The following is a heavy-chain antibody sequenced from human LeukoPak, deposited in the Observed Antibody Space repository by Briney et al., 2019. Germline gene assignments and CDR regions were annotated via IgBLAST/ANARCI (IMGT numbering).Heavy chain of an antibody. CDR2: IYHSGTT. CDR3: ARASYSYDINGWVPFDY. J-gene: IGHJ4*02. D-gene: IGHD3-22*01. Sequence: PSETLSLTCTVSGYSISSGYYWGWIRQPPGKGLEWIGNIYHSGTTSYNPSLKSRVTISGDTSKNQFSLRLSSVTAADTAVYYCARASYSYDINGWVPFDYWGQGTLVTVSS. V-gene: IGHV4-38-2*02. CDR1: GYSISSGYY.